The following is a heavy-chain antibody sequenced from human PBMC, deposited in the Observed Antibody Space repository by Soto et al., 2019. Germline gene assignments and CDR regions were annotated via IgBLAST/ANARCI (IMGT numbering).Heavy chain of an antibody. D-gene: IGHD2-21*01. CDR2: ISSSSTTI. Sequence: EVQLVESGGALVQPGGSLRLSCAASGFTFSSYSMNWVRQAPGKGLEWVSYISSSSTTIYYADSVKGRFTISRDNAKNSLYLQMNSLRDEDTAVYFCARDRPLGPYIYVWDYWGQGTLVTVSS. CDR3: ARDRPLGPYIYVWDY. V-gene: IGHV3-48*02. J-gene: IGHJ4*02. CDR1: GFTFSSYS.